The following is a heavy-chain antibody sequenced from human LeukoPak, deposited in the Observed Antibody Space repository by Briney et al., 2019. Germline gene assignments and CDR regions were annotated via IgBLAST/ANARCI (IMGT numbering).Heavy chain of an antibody. J-gene: IGHJ4*02. D-gene: IGHD2-15*01. CDR2: ISSSSSTI. V-gene: IGHV3-48*01. CDR1: GFTFSSYS. Sequence: PGGSLRLSCAASGFTFSSYSMNWVRQAPGKGLEWVSYISSSSSTIYYADSVKGRFTISRDNAKNSLYLQMNSLRAEDTAVYYCARGGGYCSGGSCYPFDYWGQRTLVTVSS. CDR3: ARGGGYCSGGSCYPFDY.